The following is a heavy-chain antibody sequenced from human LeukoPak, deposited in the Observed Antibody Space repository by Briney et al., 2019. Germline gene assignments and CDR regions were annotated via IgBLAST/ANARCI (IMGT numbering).Heavy chain of an antibody. CDR3: AKDRAAAGTIDWFDP. J-gene: IGHJ5*02. V-gene: IGHV3-30*02. D-gene: IGHD6-13*01. Sequence: GGSLRLSCAASGFTFSSYGMHWVRQAPGKGLEWVAFIRYDGSNKYYADSVKGRFTISRDNSKNTLYLQMNSLRAEDTAVYYCAKDRAAAGTIDWFDPWGQGTLVTVSS. CDR1: GFTFSSYG. CDR2: IRYDGSNK.